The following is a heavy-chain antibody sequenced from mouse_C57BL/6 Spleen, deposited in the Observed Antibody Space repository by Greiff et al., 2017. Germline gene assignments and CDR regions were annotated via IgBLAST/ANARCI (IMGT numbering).Heavy chain of an antibody. D-gene: IGHD1-1*01. CDR1: GYTFTDYE. V-gene: IGHV1-15*01. Sequence: VQLQQSGAELVRPGASVTLSCKASGYTFTDYEMHWVKQTPVHGLEWIGAIDPEAGGTAYNQKFKGKDILTADKSSSTAYMELRSLTSEDSAVYYCTKPCTTVVADWYFDVWGTGTTVTVSS. CDR3: TKPCTTVVADWYFDV. J-gene: IGHJ1*03. CDR2: IDPEAGGT.